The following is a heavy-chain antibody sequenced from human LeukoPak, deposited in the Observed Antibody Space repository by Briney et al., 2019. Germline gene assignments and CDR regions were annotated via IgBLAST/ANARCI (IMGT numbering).Heavy chain of an antibody. CDR1: RYTFTGYY. Sequence: GASVKVSCKASRYTFTGYYMHWVRQAPGQGLEWMGWINPNSGGTNYAQKFQGRVTMTRDTSISTAYMELSRLRSDDTAVYYCARGGDYCSSTSCPEYGMDVWGQGTTVTVSS. D-gene: IGHD2-2*01. V-gene: IGHV1-2*02. J-gene: IGHJ6*02. CDR2: INPNSGGT. CDR3: ARGGDYCSSTSCPEYGMDV.